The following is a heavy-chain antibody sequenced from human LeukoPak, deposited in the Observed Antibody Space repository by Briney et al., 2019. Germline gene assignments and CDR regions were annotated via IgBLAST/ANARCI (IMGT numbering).Heavy chain of an antibody. V-gene: IGHV3-7*01. D-gene: IGHD6-6*01. J-gene: IGHJ4*02. CDR3: ARIGYSSSSFDY. Sequence: GGSLRLSCVASGFIFSNYWMSWVRQAPGKGLEWVANIKQDGSVKYYVDSVKGRFTVSRDNAKNSHYLQMSSLRAEDTAVYYCARIGYSSSSFDYWGQGALVTVSS. CDR1: GFIFSNYW. CDR2: IKQDGSVK.